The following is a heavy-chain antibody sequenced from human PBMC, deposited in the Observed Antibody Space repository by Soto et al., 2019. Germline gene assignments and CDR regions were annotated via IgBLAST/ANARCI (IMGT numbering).Heavy chain of an antibody. CDR1: GFTFSSYA. V-gene: IGHV3-30-3*01. CDR2: ISYDGSNK. J-gene: IGHJ4*02. CDR3: AIDFLEIVVVPAAIAY. D-gene: IGHD2-2*02. Sequence: GGSLSLSCAASGFTFSSYAMHWVRQAPGKGLEWVAVISYDGSNKYYADSVKGRFTISRDNSKNTLYLQMNSLRAEDTAVYYLAIDFLEIVVVPAAIAYWGQGTLVTVSS.